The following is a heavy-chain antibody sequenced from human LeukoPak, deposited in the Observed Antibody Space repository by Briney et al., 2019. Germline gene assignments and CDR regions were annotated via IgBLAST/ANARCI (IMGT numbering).Heavy chain of an antibody. CDR2: ISSSRSIM. J-gene: IGHJ5*02. D-gene: IGHD3-10*01. CDR1: GFIFSYYD. Sequence: GGSLRLSCVASGFIFSYYDMDWVRQAPGKGLEWISYISSSRSIMYYADSVLGRFTVSRDNAENTLYQQMNSLRGDDTAVYYCVGWGSDESWGQGTLVTVSS. CDR3: VGWGSDES. V-gene: IGHV3-48*01.